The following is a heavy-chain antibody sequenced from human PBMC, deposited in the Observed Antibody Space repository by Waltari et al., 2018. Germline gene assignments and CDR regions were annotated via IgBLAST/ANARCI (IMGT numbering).Heavy chain of an antibody. CDR2: IIPILGIA. D-gene: IGHD3-10*01. CDR3: ARSSHDYYGSGSFDY. Sequence: QVQLVQSGAEVKKPGSSVKVSCKASGGTFSSYTISWGRQAPGQGLEWMGSIIPILGIANYAQKFQGRVTITADKSTSTAYMELSSLRSEDTAVYYCARSSHDYYGSGSFDYWGQGTLVTVSS. J-gene: IGHJ4*02. V-gene: IGHV1-69*02. CDR1: GGTFSSYT.